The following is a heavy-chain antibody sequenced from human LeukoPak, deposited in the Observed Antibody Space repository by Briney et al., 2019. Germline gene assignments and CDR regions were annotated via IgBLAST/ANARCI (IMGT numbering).Heavy chain of an antibody. J-gene: IGHJ4*02. CDR2: IWYDGSNK. V-gene: IGHV3-33*01. D-gene: IGHD3-10*01. CDR3: ARSPPAHYGSGSSLDC. Sequence: PGTSLRLSCATSGFTFRSHAMHWVRQSPGKGLEWVAQIWYDGSNKYYADSVKGRFSVSRDNSKNTLYLQMNSLRAEDTALYYCARSPPAHYGSGSSLDCWGQGTLVTVSS. CDR1: GFTFRSHA.